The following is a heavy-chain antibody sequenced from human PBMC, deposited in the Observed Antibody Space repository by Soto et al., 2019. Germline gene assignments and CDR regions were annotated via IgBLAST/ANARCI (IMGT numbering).Heavy chain of an antibody. CDR1: GGSFSGYY. V-gene: IGHV4-34*01. J-gene: IGHJ5*02. CDR2: INHSGST. CDR3: ARVRPWFDP. Sequence: SETLSLTCAVYGGSFSGYYWSWIRQPPGKGLEWIGEINHSGSTNYNPSLKSRVTISVDTSKNQFSLKLSSVTAADTAVYYCARVRPWFDPWGQGTLVTVSS.